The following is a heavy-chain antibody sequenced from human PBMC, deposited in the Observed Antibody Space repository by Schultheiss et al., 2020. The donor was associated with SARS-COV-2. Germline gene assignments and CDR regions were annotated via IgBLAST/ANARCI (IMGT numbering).Heavy chain of an antibody. D-gene: IGHD3-22*01. Sequence: SVKVSCKASGYTFTSYGISWVRQAPGQGLEWMGGIIPIFGTANYAQKFQGRVTMTTDTSTSTAYMELSSLRSEDTAVYYCAGGYYYDSSGYYYVLAFDYWGQGTLVTVSS. V-gene: IGHV1-69*05. CDR3: AGGYYYDSSGYYYVLAFDY. CDR2: IIPIFGTA. CDR1: GYTFTSYG. J-gene: IGHJ4*02.